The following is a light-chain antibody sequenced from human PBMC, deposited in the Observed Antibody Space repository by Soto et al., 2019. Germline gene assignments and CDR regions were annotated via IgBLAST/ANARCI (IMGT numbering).Light chain of an antibody. CDR1: SSDIGSYHL. CDR3: CTYAGSNNFDVQ. V-gene: IGLV2-23*02. J-gene: IGLJ3*02. CDR2: EVT. Sequence: QSALTQPASVSGSPGQSITISCNGSSSDIGSYHLVSWYQHFPDKAPKLLIYEVTQRPSGISTRFSGSKSGNTASLTISGLQPEDEADYYCCTYAGSNNFDVQFGGGTKLTVL.